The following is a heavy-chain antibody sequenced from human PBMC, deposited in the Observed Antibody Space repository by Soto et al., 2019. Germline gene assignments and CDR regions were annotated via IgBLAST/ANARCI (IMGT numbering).Heavy chain of an antibody. CDR1: GGSFGGYA. CDR3: ARRSGYYRYFDY. V-gene: IGHV4-34*01. J-gene: IGHJ4*02. CDR2: INHSGST. Sequence: SETLSLTCAVYGGSFGGYAWSWIRQPPGKGLEWIGEINHSGSTNYNPSLKSRVTISVDKSKNQFSLKLSSVTAADTAVYYCARRSGYYRYFDYWGQGTLVTVSS. D-gene: IGHD3-22*01.